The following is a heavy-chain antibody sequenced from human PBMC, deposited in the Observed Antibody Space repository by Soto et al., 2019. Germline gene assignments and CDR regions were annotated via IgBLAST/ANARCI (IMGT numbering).Heavy chain of an antibody. J-gene: IGHJ4*02. CDR2: INSVSGGT. CDR1: GNTHTIYF. D-gene: IGHD3-16*01. Sequence: QVQLVQSGAEVKQPGASVRVSCKASGNTHTIYFIHWLRQAPGQGLEWMGWINSVSGGTNYAHRFRGRVSMTRDTSSATAFMDLSGLRSDDAAVYYCARGGSYYAHWGQGTLVTVSS. V-gene: IGHV1-2*02. CDR3: ARGGSYYAH.